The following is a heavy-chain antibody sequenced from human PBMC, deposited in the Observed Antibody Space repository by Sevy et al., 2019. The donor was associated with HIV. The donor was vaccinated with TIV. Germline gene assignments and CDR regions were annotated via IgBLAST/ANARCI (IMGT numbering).Heavy chain of an antibody. Sequence: GSLRLSCAASGFTFSSYSMNWVRQAPRKGLEWVSSISSSSSSIYYAASVKGRFTISRDNAKNSRYLQMDSLTAEDTAVYYCARGFCVSSSCSGSSWGQGTLVTVSS. V-gene: IGHV3-48*01. CDR2: ISSSSSSI. J-gene: IGHJ4*02. CDR1: GFTFSSYS. CDR3: ARGFCVSSSCSGSS. D-gene: IGHD2-2*01.